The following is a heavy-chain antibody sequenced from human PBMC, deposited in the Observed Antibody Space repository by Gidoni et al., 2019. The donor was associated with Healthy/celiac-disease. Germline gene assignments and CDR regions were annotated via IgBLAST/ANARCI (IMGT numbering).Heavy chain of an antibody. CDR2: IRGSGGST. D-gene: IGHD3-3*01. J-gene: IGHJ6*02. V-gene: IGHV3-23*01. CDR3: AKDLARLYDVWSGYPNYGMDV. CDR1: GFTFSSYA. Sequence: EVQLLESGGGLVQPGGSLRLSCAASGFTFSSYAMSWVRQAPGKGLEWVSAIRGSGGSTYYADSVKGRFTISRDNSKNTMYLQMNSLRAEDTAVYYCAKDLARLYDVWSGYPNYGMDVWGQGTTVTVSS.